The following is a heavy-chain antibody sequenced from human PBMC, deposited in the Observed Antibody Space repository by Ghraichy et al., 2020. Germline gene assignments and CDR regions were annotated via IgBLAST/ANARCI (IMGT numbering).Heavy chain of an antibody. J-gene: IGHJ4*02. V-gene: IGHV3-30*04. CDR1: GFTFSSYA. Sequence: GGSLRLSCAASGFTFSSYAMHWVRQAPGKGLEWVAVISYDGSNKYYADSVKGRFTISRDNSKNTLYLQMNSLRAEDTAVYYCASASSYCSSTSCALDDYWGQGTLVTVSS. D-gene: IGHD2-2*01. CDR2: ISYDGSNK. CDR3: ASASSYCSSTSCALDDY.